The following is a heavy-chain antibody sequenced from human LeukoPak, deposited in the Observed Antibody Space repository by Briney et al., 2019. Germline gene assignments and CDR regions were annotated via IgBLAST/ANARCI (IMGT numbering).Heavy chain of an antibody. Sequence: SETLSLTCTVSGGSISSSSYYWGWIRQPPGKGLEWIGRIYTSGSTNYNPSLKRRVTISVDTSKNQFSLKLSSVTAADTAVYYCARGSHRDVWGSYRPKFDYWGQGTLVTVSS. CDR2: IYTSGST. J-gene: IGHJ4*02. CDR3: ARGSHRDVWGSYRPKFDY. V-gene: IGHV4-39*07. CDR1: GGSISSSSYY. D-gene: IGHD3-16*02.